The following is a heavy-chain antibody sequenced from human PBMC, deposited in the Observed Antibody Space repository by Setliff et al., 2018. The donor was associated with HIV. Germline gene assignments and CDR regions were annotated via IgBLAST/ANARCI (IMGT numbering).Heavy chain of an antibody. CDR3: ARRTFGSGRLDP. CDR1: GGAISSYY. J-gene: IGHJ5*02. D-gene: IGHD3-16*01. Sequence: SETLSLTCTVSGGAISSYYWSWIRQPPGKGLEWIGDIYTSGSTNYNPSLESRLTIPIDTSKNQFSLKLNSVTSTDTAVYYCARRTFGSGRLDPWGQGTLVTVSS. V-gene: IGHV4-4*08. CDR2: IYTSGST.